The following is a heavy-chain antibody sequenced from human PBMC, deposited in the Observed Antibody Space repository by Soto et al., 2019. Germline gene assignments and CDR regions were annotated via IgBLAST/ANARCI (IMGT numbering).Heavy chain of an antibody. D-gene: IGHD3-10*01. V-gene: IGHV3-20*04. CDR3: ARPQGSGSYSPFDH. Sequence: GWCLRLSCVACEFILVDDYMVLVRQAPGKGLEWVSGINWNGGSTGYADSVKGRFTVSRDNAKNSLYLQMNSLRAEDTALYYCARPQGSGSYSPFDHWGQGTLVTV. J-gene: IGHJ4*02. CDR1: EFILVDDY. CDR2: INWNGGST.